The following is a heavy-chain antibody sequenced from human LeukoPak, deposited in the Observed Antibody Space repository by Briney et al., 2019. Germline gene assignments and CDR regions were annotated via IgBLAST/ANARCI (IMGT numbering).Heavy chain of an antibody. CDR2: INHSGIT. Sequence: SETLSLTCAVYGGSFSGYYWSWIRQPPGKGLEWIGEINHSGITNYNPSLKSRVTISVDTSKNQFSLKLSSVTAADTAVYYCARLRLKYYDFWSGYSQGAFDIWGQGTMVTVSS. CDR3: ARLRLKYYDFWSGYSQGAFDI. V-gene: IGHV4-34*01. D-gene: IGHD3-3*01. CDR1: GGSFSGYY. J-gene: IGHJ3*02.